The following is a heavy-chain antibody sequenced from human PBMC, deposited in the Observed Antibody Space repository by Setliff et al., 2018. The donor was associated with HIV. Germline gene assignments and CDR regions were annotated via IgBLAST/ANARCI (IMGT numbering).Heavy chain of an antibody. V-gene: IGHV1-18*04. CDR1: GYSFIHYY. CDR3: ARGGYSGYDPPGY. CDR2: ISGYNGNT. D-gene: IGHD5-12*01. Sequence: ASVKVSCKASGYSFIHYYIHWVRQAPGQGLEWMGWISGYNGNTNYAQKLQGRVTMTTDTSTKTAYMEVRSLRSDDTAVYYCARGGYSGYDPPGYWGQGTLVTVSS. J-gene: IGHJ4*02.